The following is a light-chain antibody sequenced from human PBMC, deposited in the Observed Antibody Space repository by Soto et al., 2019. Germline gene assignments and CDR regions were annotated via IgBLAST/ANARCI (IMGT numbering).Light chain of an antibody. CDR3: QQAYSFPIT. CDR2: GAS. V-gene: IGKV1D-12*01. CDR1: QDIAGY. Sequence: IQVTLSASSVSASVGPSVTITCRASQDIAGYLAWYQHKPGRTPEILIHGASRLQSGVPARFSGSGYGTDFNLSINSLQTEDFATYYGQQAYSFPITFGQGTRLEIK. J-gene: IGKJ5*01.